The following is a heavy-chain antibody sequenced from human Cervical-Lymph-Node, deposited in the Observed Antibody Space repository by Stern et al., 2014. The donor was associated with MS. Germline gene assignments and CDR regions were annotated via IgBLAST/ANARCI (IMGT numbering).Heavy chain of an antibody. J-gene: IGHJ4*02. CDR1: GYSFTSYF. CDR3: ARDEGADY. Sequence: VQLVEAGAEVKKPGASVKVSCMASGYSFTSYFINWVRQAHGQGLEWMGIINPSACNTNYAQKFQGRVVMTSDTSTGTVYMELSSLRSEDTAVYYCARDEGADYWGQGTLVTVSS. CDR2: INPSACNT. V-gene: IGHV1-46*01.